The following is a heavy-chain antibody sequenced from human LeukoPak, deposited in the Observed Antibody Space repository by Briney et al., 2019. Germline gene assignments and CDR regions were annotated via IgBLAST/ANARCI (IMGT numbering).Heavy chain of an antibody. CDR1: GYTFTSYG. CDR2: ISAYNGNT. J-gene: IGHJ4*02. D-gene: IGHD2/OR15-2a*01. CDR3: ARDNSLASPVDY. V-gene: IGHV1-18*01. Sequence: ASVKVSCKASGYTFTSYGISWVRQAPGQGLEWMGWISAYNGNTNYAQKLQGRVTMTTDTSTSTAYMELRSLRSDDTAVYYRARDNSLASPVDYWGQGTLVTVSS.